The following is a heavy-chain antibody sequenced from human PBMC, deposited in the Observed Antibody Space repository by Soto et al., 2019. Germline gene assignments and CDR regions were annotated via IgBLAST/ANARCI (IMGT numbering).Heavy chain of an antibody. Sequence: TSETLSLTCAVSGGSITSSYWSWIRRPPGKGLEWIAYIYDTGISGYTPSTSYNPSLKSRVTMSVDTSKSQFSLKLTSVTAADTAVYYCARGEDAFFYYGLDVWGQGITVTVSS. CDR1: GGSITSSY. J-gene: IGHJ6*02. CDR2: IYDTGISGYTPST. CDR3: ARGEDAFFYYGLDV. V-gene: IGHV4-59*01.